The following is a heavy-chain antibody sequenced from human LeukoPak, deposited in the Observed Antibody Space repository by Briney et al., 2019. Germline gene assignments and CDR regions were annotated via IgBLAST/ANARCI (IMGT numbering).Heavy chain of an antibody. CDR3: ARDRRRDPRDAFDI. V-gene: IGHV4-4*07. Sequence: PSETLSLTCTVSGGSISSYYWSWIRQPAGKGLEWIGRIYTSGSTNYNPPLKSRVTMSVDTPKNQFSLKLSSVTAADTAVYYCARDRRRDPRDAFDIWGQGTMVTVSS. CDR2: IYTSGST. CDR1: GGSISSYY. J-gene: IGHJ3*02.